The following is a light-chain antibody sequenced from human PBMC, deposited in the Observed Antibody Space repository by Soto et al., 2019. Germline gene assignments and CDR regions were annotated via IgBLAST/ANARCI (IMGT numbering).Light chain of an antibody. CDR1: QTISSW. Sequence: DIQMTQSPSTLSGSVGDRVTITCRASQTISSWLARYQQKPGKAPKLLIYKASTLKSGVPSRFSGSGSGTEFTLTISSLQPEDFATYYCLNYKSYSEAVGQVTKGDIK. CDR3: LNYKSYSEA. V-gene: IGKV1-5*03. J-gene: IGKJ1*01. CDR2: KAS.